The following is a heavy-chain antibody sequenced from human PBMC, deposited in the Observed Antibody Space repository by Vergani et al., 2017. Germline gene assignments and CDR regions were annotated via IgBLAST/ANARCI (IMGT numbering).Heavy chain of an antibody. D-gene: IGHD6-19*01. J-gene: IGHJ6*04. Sequence: EVQLVESGGGLVQPGRSLRLSCAASGFTFDDYAMLWVRQAPGKGLAWVSGISWNSGSIGYEDSVKGRFTISRVNAKNSLYLQVNSLRAEDTALYYCAKDVDCSGWMAVWGKGTTVTVSS. CDR2: ISWNSGSI. V-gene: IGHV3-9*01. CDR3: AKDVDCSGWMAV. CDR1: GFTFDDYA.